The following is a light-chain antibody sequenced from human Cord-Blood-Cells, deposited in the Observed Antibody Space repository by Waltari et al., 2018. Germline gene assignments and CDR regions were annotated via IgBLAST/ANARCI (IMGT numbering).Light chain of an antibody. Sequence: DIQLTQSPSFLSASVGDXXXXCCRASQGISSYLVCYQQKPGKAPKLLIYAASTLQSGVPSRFSGSGSGTEFPLTISSLQPEDFATYYCQQLNSYPYTFGQGTKLAIK. J-gene: IGKJ2*01. CDR1: QGISSY. CDR3: QQLNSYPYT. CDR2: AAS. V-gene: IGKV1-9*01.